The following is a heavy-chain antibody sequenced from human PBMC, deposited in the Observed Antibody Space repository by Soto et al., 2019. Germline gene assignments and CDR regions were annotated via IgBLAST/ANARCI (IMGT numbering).Heavy chain of an antibody. V-gene: IGHV3-74*01. CDR1: GFTFANHW. CDR3: ATAEVDY. J-gene: IGHJ4*02. Sequence: GGSLRLSCAVSGFTFANHWMHWVRQAPGKGLEWVSRMNSDGSTTEYADSVKGRFTVSRDNAKNTLYLQMNSLRAEDTAVYYCATAEVDYWGPGTLVTVS. CDR2: MNSDGSTT.